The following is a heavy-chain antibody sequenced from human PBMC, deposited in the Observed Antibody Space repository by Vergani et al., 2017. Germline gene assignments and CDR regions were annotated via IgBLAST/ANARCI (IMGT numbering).Heavy chain of an antibody. Sequence: QVQLQESGPGLVKPSQTLSLTCTVSGGSISSGGYYWGWIRQPPGKGLEWIGSIYYSGSTYYNPSLKSRVTISVDTSKNQFSLKLSSVTAADTAVYYCARYAMVRGVSTTSNWFDPWGQGTLVTVSS. J-gene: IGHJ5*02. CDR3: ARYAMVRGVSTTSNWFDP. V-gene: IGHV4-39*07. D-gene: IGHD3-10*01. CDR1: GGSISSGGYY. CDR2: IYYSGST.